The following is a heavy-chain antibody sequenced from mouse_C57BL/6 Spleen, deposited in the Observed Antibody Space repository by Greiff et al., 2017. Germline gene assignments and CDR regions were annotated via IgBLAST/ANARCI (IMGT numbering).Heavy chain of an antibody. CDR3: ASYDPFAY. J-gene: IGHJ3*01. D-gene: IGHD2-3*01. Sequence: VQLQQSGPELVKPGDSVKISCKASGYSFTGYFMNWVMQSHGKSLEWIGRINPYNGDTFYNQKFKGKATLTVDQSSSPAHMELRILASEDSAVYYCASYDPFAYWGQGTLVTVSA. CDR2: INPYNGDT. CDR1: GYSFTGYF. V-gene: IGHV1-20*01.